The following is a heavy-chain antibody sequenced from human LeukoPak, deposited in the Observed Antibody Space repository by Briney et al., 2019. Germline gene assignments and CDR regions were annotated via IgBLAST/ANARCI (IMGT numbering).Heavy chain of an antibody. Sequence: GGSLRLSCAASGFTFSSYSMNWVRQAPGKGLEWVSFISTGSSTIYYADSLKGRSTISRDNAKNSLYLQMNSLRAEDTAVYYCAREYSSSSGRAFDIWGQGTMVTVSS. CDR3: AREYSSSSGRAFDI. V-gene: IGHV3-48*01. D-gene: IGHD6-6*01. CDR2: ISTGSSTI. J-gene: IGHJ3*02. CDR1: GFTFSSYS.